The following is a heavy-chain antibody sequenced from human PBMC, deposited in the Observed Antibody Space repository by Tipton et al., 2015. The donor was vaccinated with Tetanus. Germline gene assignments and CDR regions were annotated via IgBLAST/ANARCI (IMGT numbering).Heavy chain of an antibody. J-gene: IGHJ5*02. D-gene: IGHD1-26*01. CDR2: IHYRGTT. CDR3: ARSAPYRFGXESLAPWXDP. Sequence: TLSLTCTISGDSMSGEFDYWSWIRHLPGKGLEWIGYIHYRGTTLFNPSLKRRLTMSVDTSQNQFSLKLRSAAAADTAIYFCARSAPYRFGXESLAPWXDPWXXGXLVXVSS. CDR1: GDSMSGEFDY. V-gene: IGHV4-31*03.